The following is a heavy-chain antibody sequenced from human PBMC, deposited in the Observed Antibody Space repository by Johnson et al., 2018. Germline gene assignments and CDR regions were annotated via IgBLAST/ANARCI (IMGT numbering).Heavy chain of an antibody. CDR2: TYYRSKWCY. CDR1: GDSVSSNSAA. D-gene: IGHD1-26*01. Sequence: QVQLVESGPGLVKPSQTLSLTCAISGDSVSSNSAAWNWVRQSPSRGLEWLGRTYYRSKWCYEYALSVNSRITLNPDASKNKFSLQLNSVTPEDTAMYYCARIRFRSLVNDAFDIWCQGTMVTVSS. CDR3: ARIRFRSLVNDAFDI. V-gene: IGHV6-1*01. J-gene: IGHJ3*02.